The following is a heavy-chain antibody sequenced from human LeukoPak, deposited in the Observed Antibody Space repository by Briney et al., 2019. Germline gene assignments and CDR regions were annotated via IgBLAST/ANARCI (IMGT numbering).Heavy chain of an antibody. D-gene: IGHD2-2*01. Sequence: PSETLSLTCTVSGGSISSSSYYWGWIRQPPGKGLEWIGSIYYSGSTYYNPSLKSRVTISVDTSKNQFSLKLSSVTAADTAVYYCARAGRDCSSTSCYLLAGYYYYYYYMDVWGKGTTVTVSS. CDR2: IYYSGST. J-gene: IGHJ6*03. CDR1: GGSISSSSYY. V-gene: IGHV4-39*07. CDR3: ARAGRDCSSTSCYLLAGYYYYYYYMDV.